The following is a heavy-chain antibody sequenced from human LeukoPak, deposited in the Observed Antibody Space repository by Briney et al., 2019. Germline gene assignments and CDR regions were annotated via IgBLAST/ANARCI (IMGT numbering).Heavy chain of an antibody. CDR2: IYSSGST. CDR1: GGSFNNYY. V-gene: IGHV4-4*07. D-gene: IGHD2-15*01. J-gene: IGHJ4*02. Sequence: SETLSLTCTVSGGSFNNYYWNWIRQPAGKGVEWIGRIYSSGSTDYNPSLKSRVTISVDTSKNQFSLNLTSVTAADSAVYYCARARGRLLLIDYWGQGTLVTVSS. CDR3: ARARGRLLLIDY.